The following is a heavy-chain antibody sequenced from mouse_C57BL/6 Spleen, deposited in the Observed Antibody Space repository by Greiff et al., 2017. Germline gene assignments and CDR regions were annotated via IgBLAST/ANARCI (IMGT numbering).Heavy chain of an antibody. CDR1: GFTFSSYA. Sequence: EVKVVESGEGLVKPGGSLKLSCAASGFTFSSYAMSWVRQTPEKRLEWVAYISSGGDYIYYADTVKGRFTISRDNARNTLYLQMSSLKSEDTAMYYCTRVYYGSSFAYWGQGTLVTVSA. CDR2: ISSGGDYI. J-gene: IGHJ3*01. V-gene: IGHV5-9-1*02. D-gene: IGHD1-1*01. CDR3: TRVYYGSSFAY.